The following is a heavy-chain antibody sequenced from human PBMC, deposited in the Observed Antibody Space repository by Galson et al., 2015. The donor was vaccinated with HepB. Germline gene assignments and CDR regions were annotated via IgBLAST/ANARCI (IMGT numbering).Heavy chain of an antibody. CDR2: ISGSGGST. V-gene: IGHV3-23*01. Sequence: SLRLSCAASGFTFNNYVMNWVRQSPGKGLEWVASISGSGGSTYYGGSVKGRFTISRDNSRNTVFLHMNRLRAEDTAVYYCAKNSGSNWFVPYHLDSLGQGPLVTVSP. CDR3: AKNSGSNWFVPYHLDS. D-gene: IGHD6-13*01. CDR1: GFTFNNYV. J-gene: IGHJ4*02.